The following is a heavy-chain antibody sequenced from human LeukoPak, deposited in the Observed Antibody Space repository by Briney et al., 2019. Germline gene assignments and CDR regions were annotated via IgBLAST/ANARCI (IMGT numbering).Heavy chain of an antibody. CDR1: GYTFTGYY. J-gene: IGHJ4*02. V-gene: IGHV1-2*06. CDR2: INPNSGGT. Sequence: ASVKVSCKASGYTFTGYYMHWVRQAPGQGLEWMGRINPNSGGTNYAQKFQGRVTMTRDTSISTAYMELSRLRSDGTAVYYCARVWYSYGYFDYWGQGTLVTVSS. CDR3: ARVWYSYGYFDY. D-gene: IGHD5-18*01.